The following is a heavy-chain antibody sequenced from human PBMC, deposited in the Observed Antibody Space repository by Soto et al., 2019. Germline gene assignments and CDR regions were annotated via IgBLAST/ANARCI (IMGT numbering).Heavy chain of an antibody. CDR2: ISGSGGST. D-gene: IGHD2-2*01. CDR3: TRALGAAMSWFDP. J-gene: IGHJ5*02. V-gene: IGHV3-23*01. CDR1: GFTFNTYA. Sequence: EVQLLESGGGLVQPGGSLRLSCAASGFTFNTYARSWVRQAPGKGLEWVSTISGSGGSTYYAVSVKGRFTISRDNSKNTLYLQMNSLRAEDTAVDDCTRALGAAMSWFDPWGQGTLVTVAS.